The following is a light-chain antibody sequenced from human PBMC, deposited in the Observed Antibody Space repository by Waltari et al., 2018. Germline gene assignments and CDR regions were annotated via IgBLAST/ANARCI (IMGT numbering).Light chain of an antibody. CDR3: GTWDSSLTAGHVV. J-gene: IGLJ2*01. CDR2: DND. CDR1: TSNIGNNY. V-gene: IGLV1-51*01. Sequence: QSVLTQPPSVSAAPGQKVTISCAGSTSNIGNNYVSWYKQLPGTAPKVLIYDNDQRPSGIPDRFSGSKSGTSATLGITGLQTGDEADYYCGTWDSSLTAGHVVFGGGTKLTVL.